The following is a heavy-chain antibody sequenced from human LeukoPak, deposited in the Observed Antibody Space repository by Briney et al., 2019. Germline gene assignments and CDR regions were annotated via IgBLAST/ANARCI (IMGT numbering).Heavy chain of an antibody. CDR1: GYIYTNYG. CDR3: ARDLDIVVVPVVSRHYGLDV. CDR2: ISAYNGNT. V-gene: IGHV1-18*01. Sequence: GASVKVSCKASGYIYTNYGISWVRQAPGQGLEWMGWISAYNGNTNYVQKFQGRVTMTTDTSTTTAYMKLRSLRSDDTAVYYCARDLDIVVVPVVSRHYGLDVWGQGTTVTVSS. J-gene: IGHJ6*02. D-gene: IGHD2-2*01.